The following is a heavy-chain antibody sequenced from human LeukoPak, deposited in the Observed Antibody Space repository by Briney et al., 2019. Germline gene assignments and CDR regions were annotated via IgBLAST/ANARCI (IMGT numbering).Heavy chain of an antibody. Sequence: GGSLRLSCAASGFTFSSYWMSRVRQAPGKGLEWVANIKQDGSEKYYVDSVKGRFTISRDNAKNSLYLQMNSLRAEDTAVYYCAMSRVGRLSQLDYWGQGTLVAVSS. J-gene: IGHJ4*02. CDR2: IKQDGSEK. D-gene: IGHD3-10*01. CDR3: AMSRVGRLSQLDY. CDR1: GFTFSSYW. V-gene: IGHV3-7*02.